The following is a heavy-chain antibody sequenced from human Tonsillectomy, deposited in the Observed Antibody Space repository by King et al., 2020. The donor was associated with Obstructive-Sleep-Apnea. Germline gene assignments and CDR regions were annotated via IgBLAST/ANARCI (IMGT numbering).Heavy chain of an antibody. CDR2: ISYDGNRK. CDR1: GFTFSSYP. D-gene: IGHD1-26*01. V-gene: IGHV3-30*04. Sequence: GQLVQSGGGVVQPGRSLRLSCAASGFTFSSYPMHWVRQAPGKGLEWVAVISYDGNRKYSADSVKGRFTISRDNSKNTLYLQMNSLRPEDTAFYYCARGWADSGSYYGPQTAPILDHWGQGTLVSVSS. CDR3: ARGWADSGSYYGPQTAPILDH. J-gene: IGHJ4*02.